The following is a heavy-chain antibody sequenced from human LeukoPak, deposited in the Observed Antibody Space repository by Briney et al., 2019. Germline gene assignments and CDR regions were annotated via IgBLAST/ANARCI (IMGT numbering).Heavy chain of an antibody. CDR1: GYSFTSYW. J-gene: IGHJ1*01. V-gene: IGHV5-10-1*01. Sequence: GESLKISCKGSGYSFTSYWISWVRQMPGKGLEWMGRIDPSDSYTNYSPSFQGHVTISADRSASTAYLQWHSLKASDTAIYYCARGINDEYFQSWGQGTLVTVSS. CDR2: IDPSDSYT. CDR3: ARGINDEYFQS. D-gene: IGHD2/OR15-2a*01.